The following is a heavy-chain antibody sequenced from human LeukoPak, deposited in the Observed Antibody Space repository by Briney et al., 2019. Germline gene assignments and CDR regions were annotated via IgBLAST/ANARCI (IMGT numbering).Heavy chain of an antibody. CDR3: AKERLYSGSSFSY. J-gene: IGHJ4*02. V-gene: IGHV3-30*02. D-gene: IGHD1-26*01. CDR1: GFTVSDYA. CDR2: ITGDGNIK. Sequence: GSLRLSCAASGFTVSDYAMHWVRQAPGKRLEWLTFITGDGNIKFHADSVKGRFSDSRDNSKNTQYLQMTSLRPEDTAVYYCAKERLYSGSSFSYWGQGTLVTVSS.